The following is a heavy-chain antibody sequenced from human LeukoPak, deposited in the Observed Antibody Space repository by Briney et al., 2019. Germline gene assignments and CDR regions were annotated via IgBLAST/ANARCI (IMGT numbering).Heavy chain of an antibody. V-gene: IGHV4-59*08. Sequence: PSETLSLTCTVSGGSISSSYWSWIRRPPGKGLEWIGYIYYTGSTNYNPSLKSRVTISVDTSKNQFSLKLSSVTAADTAVYYCARLKGYSSGWYPSYYFDYWGQGTLVTVSS. CDR3: ARLKGYSSGWYPSYYFDY. CDR2: IYYTGST. J-gene: IGHJ4*02. D-gene: IGHD6-19*01. CDR1: GGSISSSY.